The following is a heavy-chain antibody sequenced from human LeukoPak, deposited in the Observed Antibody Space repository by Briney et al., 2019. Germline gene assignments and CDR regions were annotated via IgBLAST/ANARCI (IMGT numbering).Heavy chain of an antibody. J-gene: IGHJ3*02. Sequence: GGSLRLSCAASGFTFSSYSMNWVRQAPGKGLEWVSSISSSSSYIYYADSVKGRFTISRDNAKNSLYLQMNSLRAEDTAVYYCARESSPEDAFDIWGQGTMATVPS. CDR1: GFTFSSYS. V-gene: IGHV3-21*01. CDR3: ARESSPEDAFDI. CDR2: ISSSSSYI.